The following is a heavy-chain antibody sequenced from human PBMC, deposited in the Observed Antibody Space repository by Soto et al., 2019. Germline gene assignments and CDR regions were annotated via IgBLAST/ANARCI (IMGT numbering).Heavy chain of an antibody. Sequence: GGSLRLSCAASGFTFSNAWMIWVRQAPGKGLEWVGRIKSKTDGGTTDYAAPVKGRFTISRDDSKNTLYLQMNSLKTEDTAVYYCTTDYDYIWGSYRYLIYWGQGTLVTVSS. J-gene: IGHJ4*02. CDR1: GFTFSNAW. D-gene: IGHD3-16*02. CDR2: IKSKTDGGTT. CDR3: TTDYDYIWGSYRYLIY. V-gene: IGHV3-15*01.